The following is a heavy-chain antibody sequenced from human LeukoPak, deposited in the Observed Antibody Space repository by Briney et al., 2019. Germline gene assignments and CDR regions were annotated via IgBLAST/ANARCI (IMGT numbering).Heavy chain of an antibody. V-gene: IGHV4-34*01. J-gene: IGHJ6*03. CDR3: ARYGLYYDFWSGYYWSDYYYYMDV. Sequence: SETLSLTCAVYGGSFSGYYWSWIRQPPGKGLEWIGEINHSGSTNYNPSLKSRVTISVDTSKNQFSLKLSSVTAADTAVYYCARYGLYYDFWSGYYWSDYYYYMDVWGKGTTVTVSS. CDR1: GGSFSGYY. CDR2: INHSGST. D-gene: IGHD3-3*01.